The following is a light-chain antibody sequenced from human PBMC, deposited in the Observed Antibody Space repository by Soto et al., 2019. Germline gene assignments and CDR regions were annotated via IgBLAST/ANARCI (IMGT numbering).Light chain of an antibody. Sequence: EIVLTQSPGTLSLSPGESAALSCRASQSVSNDFVAWYQRKPGQAPRLLIYGASYRATDIPYRFTGSGSGTDFALTITRLEPDDFAVYYFQQYGGSPPTFGQGTKVDVK. CDR2: GAS. V-gene: IGKV3-20*01. J-gene: IGKJ1*01. CDR3: QQYGGSPPT. CDR1: QSVSNDF.